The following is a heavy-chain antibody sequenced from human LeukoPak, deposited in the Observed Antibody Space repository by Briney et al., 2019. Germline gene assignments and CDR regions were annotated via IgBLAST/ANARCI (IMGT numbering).Heavy chain of an antibody. V-gene: IGHV3-23*01. Sequence: PGGSLRLSCAASGFTFRSYAMSWVRQAPGKGLEGVSAISGRGGSTYYADSVKGRFTISRDNSKNTLYLQMNSLRAEDTAVYYCAKFLGSVVVTAFDYWGQGTLVTVSS. D-gene: IGHD2-21*02. CDR3: AKFLGSVVVTAFDY. CDR2: ISGRGGST. J-gene: IGHJ4*02. CDR1: GFTFRSYA.